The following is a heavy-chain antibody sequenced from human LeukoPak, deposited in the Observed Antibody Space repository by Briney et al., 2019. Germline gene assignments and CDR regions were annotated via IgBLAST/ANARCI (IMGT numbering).Heavy chain of an antibody. CDR1: GYSFTSYW. CDR2: IHPGDSDT. Sequence: GESLKISCKASGYSFTSYWIGWVRRMPGKGLEWMGIIHPGDSDTRYSPSFQGQVTISADRSISTAYLQWSSLKASDTAMYYCARGLIRSFDYWGQGTLVTVSS. D-gene: IGHD2/OR15-2a*01. V-gene: IGHV5-51*01. CDR3: ARGLIRSFDY. J-gene: IGHJ4*02.